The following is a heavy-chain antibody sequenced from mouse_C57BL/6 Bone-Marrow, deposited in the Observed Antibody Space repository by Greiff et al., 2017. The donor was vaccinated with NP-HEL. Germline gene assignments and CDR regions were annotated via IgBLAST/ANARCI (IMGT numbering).Heavy chain of an antibody. Sequence: EVKLMESGGGLVKPGGSLKLSCAASGFTFSSYAMSWVRQTPDKRLEWVATISAGGSYTYYPDNVKGRFTISRDNAKNNLYLQMSHLKSEDTAMYYCGDGSSYGVFRYYAMDYWGQGTSGTVSS. D-gene: IGHD1-1*01. CDR1: GFTFSSYA. CDR2: ISAGGSYT. V-gene: IGHV5-4*03. CDR3: GDGSSYGVFRYYAMDY. J-gene: IGHJ4*01.